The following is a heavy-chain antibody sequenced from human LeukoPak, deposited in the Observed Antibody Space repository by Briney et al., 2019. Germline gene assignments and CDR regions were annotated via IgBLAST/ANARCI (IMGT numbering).Heavy chain of an antibody. D-gene: IGHD3-22*01. CDR2: IYYSGST. CDR1: GGSISSSSYY. CDR3: ARERLDTALFDY. V-gene: IGHV4-39*02. Sequence: SETLSLTCIVSGGSISSSSYYWAWIRQPPGKGLEWIGSIYYSGSTYYNPSLKSRVIISVDTSKNQFSLKLSSVTAADTAVYYCARERLDTALFDYWGQGTLVTVSS. J-gene: IGHJ4*02.